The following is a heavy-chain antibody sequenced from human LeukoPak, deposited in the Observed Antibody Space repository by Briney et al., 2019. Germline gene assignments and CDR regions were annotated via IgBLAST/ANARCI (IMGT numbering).Heavy chain of an antibody. CDR2: ISPHNGNR. V-gene: IGHV1-18*01. Sequence: GASVKVSCKTSGYTFTRYGVSWVRQAPGQGLEWMGWISPHNGNRDYAQKFKDRVTMNTDTATNTVYLELRSLRPDDTAMYYCARTGYGSGSDDFDFWGQGTLVTVSS. D-gene: IGHD3-10*01. J-gene: IGHJ4*02. CDR3: ARTGYGSGSDDFDF. CDR1: GYTFTRYG.